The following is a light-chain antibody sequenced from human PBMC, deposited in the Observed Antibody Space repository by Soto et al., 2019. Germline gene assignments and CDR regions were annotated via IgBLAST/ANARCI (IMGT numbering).Light chain of an antibody. J-gene: IGLJ3*02. CDR1: SSNIGSNA. CDR3: AAWDNSLSGPV. Sequence: QSVLTQPPSASGTPGQRVTISCSGSSSNIGSNAVNWYQHLPGTAPKLLIYSNDQRPSGVPDRFSGSTSGTSASLAISALQSEDEADYCCAAWDNSLSGPVFGGGTKLTVL. V-gene: IGLV1-44*01. CDR2: SND.